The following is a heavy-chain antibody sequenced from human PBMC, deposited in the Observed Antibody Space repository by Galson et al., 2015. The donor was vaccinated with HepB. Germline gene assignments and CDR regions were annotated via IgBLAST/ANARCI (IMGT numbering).Heavy chain of an antibody. J-gene: IGHJ4*02. Sequence: SLRLSCAASGFTFSNYAMHWVRQAPGKGLEWVAVTSYDGSHEYYADSVRGRFTISRDNSKNTVYLQMNSLRPEDTALYCCARAAGDLVIPPDMPLQFDFWGQGALVTASS. CDR3: ARAAGDLVIPPDMPLQFDF. CDR2: TSYDGSHE. CDR1: GFTFSNYA. D-gene: IGHD2-2*01. V-gene: IGHV3-30*04.